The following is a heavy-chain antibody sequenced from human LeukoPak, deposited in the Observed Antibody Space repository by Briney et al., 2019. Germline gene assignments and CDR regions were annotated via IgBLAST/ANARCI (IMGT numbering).Heavy chain of an antibody. CDR1: GFTFSSYW. CDR3: ARGKGEFDY. V-gene: IGHV3-7*04. CDR2: VKQDGSEK. J-gene: IGHJ4*02. Sequence: PGGFLRLSCAASGFTFSSYWMNWVRQAPGKGLEWVANVKQDGSEKYYVDSVKGRFTISRDNAKNSLYLQMDSLRAEDTAVYYCARGKGEFDYWGQGTLVTVSS.